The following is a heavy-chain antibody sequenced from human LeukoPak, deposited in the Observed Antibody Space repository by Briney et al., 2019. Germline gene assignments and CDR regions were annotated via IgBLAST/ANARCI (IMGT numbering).Heavy chain of an antibody. V-gene: IGHV3-23*01. Sequence: GGSLRLSCEASGFTFGSFAMYWVRQAPGKGLDWIAGIFGSGGSPHYADSVRGRFTISRDNSKNTVYLQINSLRAEDTAVYYCGKTTAGYSSGQKPAWPVDYWGQGTLVTVSS. CDR3: GKTTAGYSSGQKPAWPVDY. J-gene: IGHJ4*02. CDR2: IFGSGGSP. D-gene: IGHD5-18*01. CDR1: GFTFGSFA.